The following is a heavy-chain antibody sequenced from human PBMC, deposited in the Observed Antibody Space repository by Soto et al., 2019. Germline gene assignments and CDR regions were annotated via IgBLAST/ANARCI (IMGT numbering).Heavy chain of an antibody. CDR2: ISYDGSDR. J-gene: IGHJ4*02. V-gene: IGHV3-30*03. CDR1: GFTFSDYG. Sequence: PXESLPLSCEGPGFTFSDYGFHWVRQAPGKGLEWVPMISYDGSDRYYRDSVQGRFTISRDDSKNTVFLQMNSLRTEDTAMYYCARSTYCNGGSCYPQYWGPGTLVTVSS. D-gene: IGHD2-15*01. CDR3: ARSTYCNGGSCYPQY.